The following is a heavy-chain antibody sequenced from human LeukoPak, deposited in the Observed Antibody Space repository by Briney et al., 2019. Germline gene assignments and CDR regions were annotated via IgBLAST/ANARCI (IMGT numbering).Heavy chain of an antibody. CDR2: IYYSGST. Sequence: SETLSLTCTVAGGSISSYYWSWIRQPPGKGLEWVGYIYYSGSTNYNPSLKSRVTISVDTSKNQFSLKVSSLTAADTAVYYCANVPIAVAGTSEGYWGQGILVTVSS. CDR1: GGSISSYY. CDR3: ANVPIAVAGTSEGY. D-gene: IGHD6-19*01. V-gene: IGHV4-59*01. J-gene: IGHJ4*02.